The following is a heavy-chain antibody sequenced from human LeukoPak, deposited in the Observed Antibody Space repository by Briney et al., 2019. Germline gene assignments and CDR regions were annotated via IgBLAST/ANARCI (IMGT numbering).Heavy chain of an antibody. J-gene: IGHJ2*01. V-gene: IGHV3-23*01. CDR3: AKGWYFDL. CDR2: ISGSGGNT. Sequence: GGSLRLSCAASGFTFSSYAMSWVRQAPGKGPECVTAISGSGGNTYYADSVKRRFTISRDNSKNTLYLQRNSLRAEGTAVYYCAKGWYFDLWGRGTLVTVSS. CDR1: GFTFSSYA.